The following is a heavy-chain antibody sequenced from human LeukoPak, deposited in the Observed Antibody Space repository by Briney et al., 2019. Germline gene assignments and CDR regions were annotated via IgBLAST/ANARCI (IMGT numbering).Heavy chain of an antibody. J-gene: IGHJ4*02. V-gene: IGHV7-4-1*02. D-gene: IGHD3-22*01. CDR3: ARGSDYYDSSGYHYVHF. CDR1: GYTFSRFA. CDR2: INTNSGNP. Sequence: ASVTVSCKASGYTFSRFAMNWVRQAPGQGLEWMGWINTNSGNPTYAQGFAGRFVFSLDTSVNTAYLQISSLKAEDTAVYYCARGSDYYDSSGYHYVHFWGQGTLVTVSS.